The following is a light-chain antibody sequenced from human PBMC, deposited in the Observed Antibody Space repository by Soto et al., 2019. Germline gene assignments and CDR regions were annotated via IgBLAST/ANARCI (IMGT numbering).Light chain of an antibody. CDR3: QHYNSYSET. J-gene: IGKJ1*01. Sequence: PSTLSASVGDRVAITCRASQSIGSWVAWYQQKPGKAPKVLISKASTLESGVPSRFSGSGSGTEFTLTISSLQPDDFATYYCQHYNSYSETFGQGTKV. CDR2: KAS. V-gene: IGKV1-5*03. CDR1: QSIGSW.